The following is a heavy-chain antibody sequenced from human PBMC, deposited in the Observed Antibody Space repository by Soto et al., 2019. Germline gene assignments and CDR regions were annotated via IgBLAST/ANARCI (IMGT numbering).Heavy chain of an antibody. CDR2: IIPILGIR. J-gene: IGHJ4*02. V-gene: IGHV1-69*08. D-gene: IGHD1-26*01. CDR3: ARDVGD. CDR1: GGSFSTYT. Sequence: QLQLVQSGAEVKKPGSSVKVSCKASGGSFSTYTITWVRQAPGQGLEWMGRIIPILGIRDYARKFQARVTIAADKSTSTAYMEMSSLTSEDTAVYYCARDVGDLGQGTLVTVSS.